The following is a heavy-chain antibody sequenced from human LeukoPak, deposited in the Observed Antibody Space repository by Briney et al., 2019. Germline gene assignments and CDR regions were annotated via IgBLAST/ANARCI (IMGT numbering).Heavy chain of an antibody. J-gene: IGHJ6*03. CDR3: ARGGTPVFYYYMDV. CDR1: GGTFSSYA. CDR2: INPNSGGT. V-gene: IGHV1-2*02. D-gene: IGHD5/OR15-5a*01. Sequence: EASVRVSCKASGGTFSSYAISWVRQAPGQGLEWMGWINPNSGGTNYAQKFQGRVTMTRDTSISTAYMELSKLRSDDTAVYYCARGGTPVFYYYMDVWGEGTTVTVSS.